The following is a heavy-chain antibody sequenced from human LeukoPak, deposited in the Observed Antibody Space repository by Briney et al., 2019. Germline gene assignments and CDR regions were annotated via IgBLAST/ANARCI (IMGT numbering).Heavy chain of an antibody. J-gene: IGHJ4*02. CDR3: ACIAAAGTDY. CDR1: GGSFSGYY. CDR2: INHSGSI. V-gene: IGHV4-34*01. D-gene: IGHD6-13*01. Sequence: PSETLSLTCAVYGGSFSGYYWSWIRQPPGKGLESIGEINHSGSINYNPSLKSRVTISVDTSKNQFSLKLSSVTAADTAVYYCACIAAAGTDYWGQGTLVTVSS.